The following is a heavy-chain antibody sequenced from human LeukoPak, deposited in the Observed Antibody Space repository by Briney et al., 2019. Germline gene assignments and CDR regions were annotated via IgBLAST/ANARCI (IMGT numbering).Heavy chain of an antibody. J-gene: IGHJ4*02. CDR1: GYSISRGYY. CDR2: IYHSGST. D-gene: IGHD3-10*01. CDR3: AGEGVGEARLHLDY. Sequence: SETLSLTCTVSGYSISRGYYWGWIRQPPGKGLEWIGSIYHSGSTYYNPSLKSRVTISVDTSKNQFSLKLSSVTAADTAVYYCAGEGVGEARLHLDYWGQGTLVTVSS. V-gene: IGHV4-38-2*02.